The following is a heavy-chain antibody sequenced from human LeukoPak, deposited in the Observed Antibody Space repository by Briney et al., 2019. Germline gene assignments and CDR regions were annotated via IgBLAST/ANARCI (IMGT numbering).Heavy chain of an antibody. CDR3: ARGQNTWSYRYYSYMDV. Sequence: SETLSLTCTVSGGSIRSFCWTWIRQTSGKGLDWIGHFCSIGTTTYNPTLRSRVTMSLDASKNEFSLKLRSVSDADTAMYYCARGQNTWSYRYYSYMDVWGKGTTVTVSS. V-gene: IGHV4-59*01. CDR1: GGSIRSFC. D-gene: IGHD3-16*01. CDR2: FCSIGTT. J-gene: IGHJ6*03.